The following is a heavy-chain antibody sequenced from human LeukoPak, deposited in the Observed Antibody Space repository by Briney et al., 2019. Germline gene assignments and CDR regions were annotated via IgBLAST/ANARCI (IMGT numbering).Heavy chain of an antibody. CDR2: INTNTGNP. D-gene: IGHD5-24*01. CDR1: GYTFTSYD. Sequence: ASVKVSCKASGYTFTSYDINWVRQAPGQGLEWMGWINTNTGNPTYAQGFTGRFVFSLDTSVSTAYLQISSLKAEDTAVYYCAREGANGYNTFDYWGQGTLVTVSS. J-gene: IGHJ4*02. V-gene: IGHV7-4-1*02. CDR3: AREGANGYNTFDY.